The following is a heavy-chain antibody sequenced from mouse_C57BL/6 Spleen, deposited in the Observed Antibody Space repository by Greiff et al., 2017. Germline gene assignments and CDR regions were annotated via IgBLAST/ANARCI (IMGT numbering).Heavy chain of an antibody. CDR1: GYTFTSYW. CDR3: ASSTVVGGLGAMDY. Sequence: VQLQQSGAELVKPGASVKMSCKASGYTFTSYWITWVKQRPGQGLEWIGDIYPGSGSTNYNEKFKSKATLTVDTSSSTAYMQLSSLTSEDSAVYYCASSTVVGGLGAMDYWGQGTSVTVSS. D-gene: IGHD1-1*01. J-gene: IGHJ4*01. V-gene: IGHV1-55*01. CDR2: IYPGSGST.